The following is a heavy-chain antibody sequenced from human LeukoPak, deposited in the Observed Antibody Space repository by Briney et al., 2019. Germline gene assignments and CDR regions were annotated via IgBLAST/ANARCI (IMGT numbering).Heavy chain of an antibody. D-gene: IGHD2-15*01. V-gene: IGHV5-51*01. J-gene: IGHJ4*02. CDR2: IYPGDSDT. CDR3: ARLPGYCTGGSCYFDY. CDR1: GYSFTNYW. Sequence: HGESLEISCKGSGYSFTNYWIGWVRQVPGKGLEWMGIIYPGDSDTRYSPSFQGQVTFSADKSISTTYLQWSSMKASDTAMYYCARLPGYCTGGSCYFDYWGQGTLVTVSS.